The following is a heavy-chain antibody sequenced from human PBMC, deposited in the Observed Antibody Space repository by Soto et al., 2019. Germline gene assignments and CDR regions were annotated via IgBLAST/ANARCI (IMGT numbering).Heavy chain of an antibody. D-gene: IGHD3-3*01. CDR2: MNPNSGNT. Sequence: GASVKVSCKASGYTFTSYDINWVRQATEQGLEWMGWMNPNSGNTGYAQKFQGRVTMTRNTSISTAYMELSSLRSEDTAVYYCARDFWSGYWSYYYYGMDVWGQGTTVTVSS. CDR3: ARDFWSGYWSYYYYGMDV. CDR1: GYTFTSYD. V-gene: IGHV1-8*01. J-gene: IGHJ6*02.